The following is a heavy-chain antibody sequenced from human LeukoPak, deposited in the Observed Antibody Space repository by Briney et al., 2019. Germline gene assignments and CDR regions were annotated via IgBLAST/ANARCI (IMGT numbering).Heavy chain of an antibody. Sequence: GGSLRLSCAASGFTFTNSAMTWVRQAPGKGLEWVSTVSGSGGNTYYADSVKGRFTISRDNSKNTLYLQMNSLRAEDTAVYYCAKVGCSSTSCPTDYWGQGTLVTVYS. CDR2: VSGSGGNT. CDR3: AKVGCSSTSCPTDY. J-gene: IGHJ4*02. D-gene: IGHD2-2*01. CDR1: GFTFTNSA. V-gene: IGHV3-23*01.